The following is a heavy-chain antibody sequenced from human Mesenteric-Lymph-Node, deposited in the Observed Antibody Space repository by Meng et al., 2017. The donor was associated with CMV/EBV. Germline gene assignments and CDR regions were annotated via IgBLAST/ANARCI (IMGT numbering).Heavy chain of an antibody. CDR3: ARHQRWLKSEGGFNY. Sequence: QVQLQQWGAGLLKPSETRSLTCAVYGGSLSGYYWSWIRQPQGKGLEWIGEINHSGSTNYNPSLKSRVTISVDTSKNQFSLKLSSVTAADTAAYYCARHQRWLKSEGGFNYWGQGTLVTVSS. V-gene: IGHV4-34*01. J-gene: IGHJ4*02. D-gene: IGHD4-23*01. CDR2: INHSGST. CDR1: GGSLSGYY.